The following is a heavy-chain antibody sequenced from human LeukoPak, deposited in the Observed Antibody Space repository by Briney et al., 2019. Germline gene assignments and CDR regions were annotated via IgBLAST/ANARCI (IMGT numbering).Heavy chain of an antibody. V-gene: IGHV4-39*07. CDR1: XXY. J-gene: IGHJ3*02. CDR3: XXXXXXXXXXXXFDI. CDR2: IYYSGST. Sequence: XXYXGWIRQPXGXXLEWIGSIYYSGSTYDXPSRKSRVTISXXRXXNQFSRKLSSVTGADTAVYXXXXXXXXXXXXXXFDIXGXXXXVTVS.